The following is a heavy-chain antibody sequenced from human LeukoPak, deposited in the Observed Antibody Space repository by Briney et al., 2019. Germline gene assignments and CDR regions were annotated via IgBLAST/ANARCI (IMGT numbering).Heavy chain of an antibody. CDR2: IIPILGIA. CDR1: GGTFSSYA. CDR3: ARGQPSSGIAAPLDP. V-gene: IGHV1-69*04. Sequence: ASVKVSCKASGGTFSSYAISWVRQAPGQGLEWMGRIIPILGIANYAQKFQGRVTITADKSTSTAYMELSSLRSEDTAVYYCARGQPSSGIAAPLDPWGQGTLVTVSS. J-gene: IGHJ5*02. D-gene: IGHD6-13*01.